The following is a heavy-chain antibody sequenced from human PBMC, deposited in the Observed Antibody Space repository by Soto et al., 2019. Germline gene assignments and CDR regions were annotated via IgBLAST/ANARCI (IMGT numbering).Heavy chain of an antibody. CDR2: ISYDGSNK. D-gene: IGHD4-17*01. Sequence: QVQLVESGGGVVQPGRSLRLSCAASGFTFSSYAMHWVRQAPGKGLEWVAVISYDGSNKYYADSVKGRFTISRDNSKNALYLQRNSLKAEDTAVYYCARDDYGAHEAFDIWGQGTMSPSLQ. J-gene: IGHJ3*02. CDR3: ARDDYGAHEAFDI. CDR1: GFTFSSYA. V-gene: IGHV3-30-3*01.